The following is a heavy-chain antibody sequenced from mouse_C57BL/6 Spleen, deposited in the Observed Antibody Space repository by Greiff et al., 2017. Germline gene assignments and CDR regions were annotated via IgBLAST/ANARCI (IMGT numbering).Heavy chain of an antibody. J-gene: IGHJ3*01. CDR2: ISSGSSTI. CDR1: GFTFSDYG. CDR3: ARPGSSFGFAY. Sequence: EVHLVESGGGLVKPGGSLKLSCAASGFTFSDYGMHWVRQAPEKGLEWVAYISSGSSTIYYADTVKGRFTISRDNAKNTLFLQMTSLRSEDTAMYYCARPGSSFGFAYWGQGTLVTVSA. D-gene: IGHD1-1*01. V-gene: IGHV5-17*01.